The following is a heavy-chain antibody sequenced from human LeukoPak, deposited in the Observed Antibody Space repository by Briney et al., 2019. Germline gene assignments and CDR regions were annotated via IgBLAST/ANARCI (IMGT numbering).Heavy chain of an antibody. Sequence: ASVKVSCKASGYSFTTHYMHWVRQAPGQGLEWMGIVNPSGGGTTYAQTFHDRITMTTDTSASTVYLELGSLRSEDSAVYYCARGAGGASAENWFDPWGQGTLVTVSS. D-gene: IGHD6-13*01. CDR1: GYSFTTHY. CDR3: ARGAGGASAENWFDP. CDR2: VNPSGGGT. J-gene: IGHJ5*02. V-gene: IGHV1-46*01.